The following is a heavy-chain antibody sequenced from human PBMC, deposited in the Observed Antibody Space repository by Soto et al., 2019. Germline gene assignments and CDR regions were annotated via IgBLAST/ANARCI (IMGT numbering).Heavy chain of an antibody. CDR1: GYTFTRYT. CDR2: INPDNGNT. Sequence: QVQLVQSGAEVKKPGASVKISCKASGYTFTRYTMNWVRQAPGQRLEWMGWINPDNGNTKSSQKFQDRVIITRATSARTAYMDLSILRSEDTSVYYRARGIAPGQLAPRGQGTLVTVSS. D-gene: IGHD2-15*01. V-gene: IGHV1-3*01. CDR3: ARGIAPGQLAP. J-gene: IGHJ5*02.